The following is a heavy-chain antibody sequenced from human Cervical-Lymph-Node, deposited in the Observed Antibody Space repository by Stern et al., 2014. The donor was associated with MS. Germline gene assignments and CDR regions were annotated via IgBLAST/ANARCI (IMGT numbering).Heavy chain of an antibody. CDR2: IYYSRST. J-gene: IGHJ4*02. D-gene: IGHD2-21*01. Sequence: VQLVESGPGLVKPSETLSLTCTVSGSSITTYYWSWIRQSPGQGLEWIGFIYYSRSTSYSPSLKSRAIISVDTSKNQFSLKMNSVTAADTAVYYCAAHSQVWLPFDRWGRGTLVTVSS. CDR1: GSSITTYY. CDR3: AAHSQVWLPFDR. V-gene: IGHV4-59*01.